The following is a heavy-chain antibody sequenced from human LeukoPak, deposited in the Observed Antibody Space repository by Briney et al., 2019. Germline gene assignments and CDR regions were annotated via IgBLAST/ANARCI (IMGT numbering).Heavy chain of an antibody. V-gene: IGHV3-33*06. CDR2: IWYDRSNK. CDR1: GFTFSSYG. D-gene: IGHD2-15*01. Sequence: GGSLRLSCAASGFTFSSYGMHWVRQAPGKGLEWVAVIWYDRSNKYYADSVKGRFTISRDNSKNTLYLQMNSLRAEDTAVYYCAKDRAAYCSGGSCFHNWFDPWGQGTLVTVSS. J-gene: IGHJ5*02. CDR3: AKDRAAYCSGGSCFHNWFDP.